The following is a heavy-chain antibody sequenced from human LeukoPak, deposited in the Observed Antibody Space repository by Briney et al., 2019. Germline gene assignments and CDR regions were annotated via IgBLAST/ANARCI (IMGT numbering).Heavy chain of an antibody. V-gene: IGHV3-21*01. Sequence: GGSLRLSCAASGFTFSTYSMNWVRQAPGKGLEWVSSTDSSSTYIYYADSVKGRFTISRDNAKNTLYLQMNSLRAEDTAVYYCARVRTTVTYDYWGQGTLVTVSS. J-gene: IGHJ4*02. CDR1: GFTFSTYS. CDR2: TDSSSTYI. D-gene: IGHD4-17*01. CDR3: ARVRTTVTYDY.